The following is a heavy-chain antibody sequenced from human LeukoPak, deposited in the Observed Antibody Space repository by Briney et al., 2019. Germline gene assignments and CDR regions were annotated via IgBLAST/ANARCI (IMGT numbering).Heavy chain of an antibody. J-gene: IGHJ4*02. D-gene: IGHD3-22*01. V-gene: IGHV4-34*01. CDR3: AKDPEIVVVISYFDY. Sequence: SETLSLTCAVYGGSFSGYYWRWIRQPPGKGLEWIGEINHSGSTNYNPSLKSRVTISVDTSKNQFSLKLSSVTAEDTAVYYCAKDPEIVVVISYFDYWGQGTLVTVSS. CDR1: GGSFSGYY. CDR2: INHSGST.